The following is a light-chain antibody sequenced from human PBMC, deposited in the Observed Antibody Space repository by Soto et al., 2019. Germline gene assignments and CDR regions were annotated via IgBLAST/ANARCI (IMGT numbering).Light chain of an antibody. Sequence: QSVLTQPPSASGTPGQRVTISCSGSSSNIGNNYVSWYQQLPGTAPQLLIYRNNQRPSGVPDRFSGSKSGTSASLAISGLRSEDEAYYYCAAWDDSLSGWVFGGGTKLTVL. CDR3: AAWDDSLSGWV. CDR2: RNN. V-gene: IGLV1-47*01. CDR1: SSNIGNNY. J-gene: IGLJ3*02.